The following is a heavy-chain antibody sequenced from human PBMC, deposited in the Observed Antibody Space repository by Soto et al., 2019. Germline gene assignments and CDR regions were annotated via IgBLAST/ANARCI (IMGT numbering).Heavy chain of an antibody. CDR1: GCTFTRNG. CDR2: ISPNSGNT. CDR3: VKDRDSNSWPSRDV. Sequence: ASVKVSFKTCGCTFTRNGISWVRQAPGQGLEWMGWISPNSGNTKYAQKLQGRVIMTTDTSTSTAYMELRSLRSDDTAVYYCVKDRDSNSWPSRDVWGPGTTVTVSS. D-gene: IGHD3-22*01. J-gene: IGHJ6*02. V-gene: IGHV1-18*01.